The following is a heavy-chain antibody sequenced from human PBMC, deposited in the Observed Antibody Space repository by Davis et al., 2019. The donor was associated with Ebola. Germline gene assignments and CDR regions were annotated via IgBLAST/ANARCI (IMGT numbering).Heavy chain of an antibody. CDR2: ISAFKGKT. Sequence: ASVKVSCKAIGYSFVTYGISWVRKAPGQGLEWLGWISAFKGKTHYAQKFQGRMTLTTDTSTSTAYMELESLRSDDTAVYYCAREWQNYFPYWGQGTLVTVSS. J-gene: IGHJ4*02. CDR3: AREWQNYFPY. CDR1: GYSFVTYG. V-gene: IGHV1-18*04. D-gene: IGHD5-24*01.